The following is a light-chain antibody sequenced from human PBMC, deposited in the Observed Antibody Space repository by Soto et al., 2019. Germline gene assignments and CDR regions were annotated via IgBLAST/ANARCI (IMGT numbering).Light chain of an antibody. CDR1: QSISTW. CDR3: QQYNSYST. Sequence: DVKLTQSPSTLSTSIGDRVPITSRASQSISTWLAWYQQKPGKAPKLLIYDASSLESGVPSRFSGSGSGTEFTLTISSLQPDDFATYYCQQYNSYSTFGQGTKVDIK. V-gene: IGKV1-5*01. CDR2: DAS. J-gene: IGKJ1*01.